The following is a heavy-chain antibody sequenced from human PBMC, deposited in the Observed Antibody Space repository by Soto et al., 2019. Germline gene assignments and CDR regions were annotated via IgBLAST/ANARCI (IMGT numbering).Heavy chain of an antibody. CDR2: IYPGDSDT. Sequence: GESLKISCKGSGYSFTSYLIGWVRQMPGKGLEWMGIIYPGDSDTRYSPSFQGQVTISADKSISTAYLQWSSLKASDTAMYYCARPFGWFGESLINFDYWGQGTLVTVSS. CDR3: ARPFGWFGESLINFDY. J-gene: IGHJ4*02. D-gene: IGHD3-10*01. V-gene: IGHV5-51*01. CDR1: GYSFTSYL.